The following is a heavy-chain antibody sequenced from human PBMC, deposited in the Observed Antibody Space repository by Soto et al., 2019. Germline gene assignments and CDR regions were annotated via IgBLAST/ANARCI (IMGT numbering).Heavy chain of an antibody. Sequence: TPGESLKISCKGSGYSFTSHWIAWLRQLPGKGLEWMGIIYPGDSDIRNSPSFQGQVTISADKSISTAYLQWSSLKASDTAMYYCARLSVDSYGMDVWGQGTTVTVSS. J-gene: IGHJ6*02. D-gene: IGHD3-3*01. CDR2: IYPGDSDI. CDR1: GYSFTSHW. CDR3: ARLSVDSYGMDV. V-gene: IGHV5-51*01.